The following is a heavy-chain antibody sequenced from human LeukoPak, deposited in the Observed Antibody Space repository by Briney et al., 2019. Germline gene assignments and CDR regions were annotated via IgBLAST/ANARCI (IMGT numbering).Heavy chain of an antibody. CDR1: GFTFSSYA. CDR2: ISGSGGST. Sequence: GGSLRLSCAASGFTFSSYAMSWVRQAPGKGLEWVSAISGSGGSTYYADSVKGRFTISRDNSKNTPYLQMNSLRAEDTAVYYCANYYDSSGYYRPDYFDYWGQGTLVTVSS. V-gene: IGHV3-23*01. CDR3: ANYYDSSGYYRPDYFDY. D-gene: IGHD3-22*01. J-gene: IGHJ4*02.